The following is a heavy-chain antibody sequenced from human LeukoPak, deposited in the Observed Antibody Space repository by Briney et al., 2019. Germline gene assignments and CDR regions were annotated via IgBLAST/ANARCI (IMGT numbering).Heavy chain of an antibody. Sequence: GGSLRLSCAASGFTFSSYEMNWVRQAPGKGLEWVSYISSSGSTIYYADSVKGRFTTSRDNAKNSLYLQMNSLRAEDTAVYYCARVAAVAGKGFDYWGQGTLVTVSS. J-gene: IGHJ4*02. D-gene: IGHD6-19*01. CDR3: ARVAAVAGKGFDY. CDR2: ISSSGSTI. V-gene: IGHV3-48*03. CDR1: GFTFSSYE.